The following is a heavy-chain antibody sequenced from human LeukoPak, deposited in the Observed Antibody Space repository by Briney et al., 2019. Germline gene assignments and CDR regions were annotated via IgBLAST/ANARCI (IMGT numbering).Heavy chain of an antibody. V-gene: IGHV4-39*07. D-gene: IGHD2-15*01. CDR1: GDSISSRSYY. CDR3: ARDRYCSGRSCYGPPDY. Sequence: KPSETLSLTCTVSGDSISSRSYYWGWIRQPPGKGLEWIGSIYYNEGTYYNPSLKSRVTISVDTSKNQFSLKLNFVTAADTAVYYCARDRYCSGRSCYGPPDYWGQGALVIVS. J-gene: IGHJ4*02. CDR2: IYYNEGT.